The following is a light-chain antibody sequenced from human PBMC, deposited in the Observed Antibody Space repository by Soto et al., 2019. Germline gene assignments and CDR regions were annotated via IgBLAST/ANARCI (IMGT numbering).Light chain of an antibody. CDR3: QSYDSSLSGWV. Sequence: QSALTQPASVSGSPGQSITISCTGSSSNIGAGYDVHWYQQLPGTAPKLLIYGNSNRPSGVPDRFSGSKSGTSASLAITGLQAEDEADYYCQSYDSSLSGWVFGGGTKLTVL. CDR1: SSNIGAGYD. CDR2: GNS. J-gene: IGLJ3*02. V-gene: IGLV1-40*01.